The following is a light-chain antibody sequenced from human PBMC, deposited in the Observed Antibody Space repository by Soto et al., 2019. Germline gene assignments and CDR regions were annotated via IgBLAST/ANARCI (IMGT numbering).Light chain of an antibody. J-gene: IGLJ1*01. CDR2: EDN. CDR1: SSDVGSYNL. Sequence: QSALTQPASVSGSPGQSITISCTGTSSDVGSYNLVSWYQQHPGKAPKFMIYEDNKRPSGVSNRFSGCKSGNTASLTISGLQAEDEADYYCCSYAGSSTYVFGPGTKLTVL. CDR3: CSYAGSSTYV. V-gene: IGLV2-23*01.